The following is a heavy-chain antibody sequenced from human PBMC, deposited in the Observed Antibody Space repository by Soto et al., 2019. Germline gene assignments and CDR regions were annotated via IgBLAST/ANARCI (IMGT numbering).Heavy chain of an antibody. Sequence: QVQLQESGPGLVKPSQTLSLTCTVSGGSISSGGYYWYWIRQHPGKGLEWIGYNYYSGTTYYHPSLKSRVTLPVDTSKNQFSLKLSSVTAAYTAVYYCAASCVACGGFNYYGMDVWGQGTTVTVSS. V-gene: IGHV4-31*03. CDR1: GGSISSGGYY. J-gene: IGHJ6*02. D-gene: IGHD2-21*01. CDR2: NYYSGTT. CDR3: AASCVACGGFNYYGMDV.